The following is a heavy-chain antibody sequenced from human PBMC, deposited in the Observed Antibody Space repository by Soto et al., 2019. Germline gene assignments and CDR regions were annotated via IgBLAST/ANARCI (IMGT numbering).Heavy chain of an antibody. D-gene: IGHD3-9*01. CDR2: IYYAGST. V-gene: IGHV4-59*08. CDR3: VRFWPPPYSDALTDYTDAFDY. J-gene: IGHJ4*02. CDR1: GCSMISDY. Sequence: SETLSLTCTVSGCSMISDYWSWIRQPPGRGLEWIGFIYYAGSTKYNPSLNSRVTISVDTSKNQFSLTLTSVTAADTAVYYCVRFWPPPYSDALTDYTDAFDYWGQGTLVTVSS.